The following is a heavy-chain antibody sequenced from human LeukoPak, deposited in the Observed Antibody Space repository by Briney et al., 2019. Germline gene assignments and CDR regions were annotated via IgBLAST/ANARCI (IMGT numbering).Heavy chain of an antibody. CDR1: GFTFSSYA. CDR2: IFGDGNNA. CDR3: AKDIVFLFGDL. Sequence: GGALRLSCAASGFTFSSYAMNWVRQGPGKGLEWVSTIFGDGNNAYYAASVKGRFAISRDNSPNTLYLQMNSLRAEDTSIYYCAKDIVFLFGDLWGQGALVTVSS. V-gene: IGHV3-23*01. J-gene: IGHJ5*02. D-gene: IGHD2-15*01.